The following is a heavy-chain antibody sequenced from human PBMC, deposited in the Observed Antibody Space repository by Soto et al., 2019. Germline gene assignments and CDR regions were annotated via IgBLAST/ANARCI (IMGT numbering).Heavy chain of an antibody. CDR3: AKYSYGGRYNWFDP. D-gene: IGHD3-10*01. Sequence: GGSLRLSCAASGFTFSTYAMTWVRQAPGKGLEWVASISGDVGSTYYADSVKGRSAISRDNSKNTLYLQMDSLRAEDTAIYYCAKYSYGGRYNWFDPWGLGTLVTVSS. V-gene: IGHV3-23*01. J-gene: IGHJ5*02. CDR1: GFTFSTYA. CDR2: ISGDVGST.